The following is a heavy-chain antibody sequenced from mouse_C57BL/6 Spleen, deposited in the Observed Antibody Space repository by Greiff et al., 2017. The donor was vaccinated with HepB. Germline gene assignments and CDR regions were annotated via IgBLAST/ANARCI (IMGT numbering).Heavy chain of an antibody. J-gene: IGHJ2*01. V-gene: IGHV1-50*01. CDR3: ARGGYYGSVDY. CDR1: GYTFTSYW. D-gene: IGHD1-1*01. Sequence: QVQLQQPGAELVKPGASVKLSCKASGYTFTSYWMQWVKQRPGQGLEWIGEIDPSDSYTNYNQKFKGKATLTVDTSSSTAYMQLSSLTSEDSAVYYCARGGYYGSVDYWGQGTTLTVSS. CDR2: IDPSDSYT.